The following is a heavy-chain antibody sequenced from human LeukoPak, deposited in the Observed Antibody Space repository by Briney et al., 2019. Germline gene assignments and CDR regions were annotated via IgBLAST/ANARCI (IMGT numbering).Heavy chain of an antibody. V-gene: IGHV4-4*07. CDR1: GGSISTYY. CDR2: IHFSGST. D-gene: IGHD1-26*01. Sequence: PSETLSLTCTVSGGSISTYYWDWIRQPAGKGLEWIGRIHFSGSTNYNPSLKSRVTMSVDTSNNQFSLMLTSVTAADTAVYYCARDKGVERLGGVYSDSWGQGTLVIVSS. J-gene: IGHJ4*02. CDR3: ARDKGVERLGGVYSDS.